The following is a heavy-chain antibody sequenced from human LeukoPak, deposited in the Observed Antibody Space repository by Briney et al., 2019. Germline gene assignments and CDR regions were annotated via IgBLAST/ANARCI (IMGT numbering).Heavy chain of an antibody. CDR1: GFTVSSNY. V-gene: IGHV3-66*01. J-gene: IGHJ4*02. CDR2: IYSGGST. D-gene: IGHD3-3*01. CDR3: ARVAGFWSGYPDY. Sequence: GGSLRLSCAASGFTVSSNYMSWVRQAPGKGLEWVSVIYSGGSTYYADSVKGRFTISRDNSKNTLYLQMNSLRAEDTAVYYCARVAGFWSGYPDYWGQGTLVTVSS.